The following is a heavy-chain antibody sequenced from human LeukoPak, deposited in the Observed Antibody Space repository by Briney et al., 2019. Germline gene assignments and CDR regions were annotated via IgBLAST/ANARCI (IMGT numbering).Heavy chain of an antibody. CDR3: ASCSGGSCRRGTRYCYYMDV. CDR1: GYSISSGYY. J-gene: IGHJ6*03. D-gene: IGHD2-15*01. CDR2: IYHSGST. Sequence: SETLSLTCAVSGYSISSGYYWGWIRQPPGKGLEWIGSIYHSGSTYYNPSLKSRVTISVDTSKNQFSLKLSSVTAADTAVYYCASCSGGSCRRGTRYCYYMDVWGKGTTVTVSS. V-gene: IGHV4-38-2*01.